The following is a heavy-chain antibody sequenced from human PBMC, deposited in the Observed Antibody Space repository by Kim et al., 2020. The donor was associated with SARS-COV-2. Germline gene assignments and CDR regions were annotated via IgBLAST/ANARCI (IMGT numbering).Heavy chain of an antibody. Sequence: GGSLRLSCAASGFTFDDYTMHWVRQAPGKGLEWVSLISWDGGSTYYADSVKGRFTISRDNSKNSLYLQMNSLRTEDTALYYCAKDSGDDYGDYVLDYWGQGTLVTVSS. D-gene: IGHD4-17*01. CDR2: ISWDGGST. CDR1: GFTFDDYT. J-gene: IGHJ4*02. V-gene: IGHV3-43*01. CDR3: AKDSGDDYGDYVLDY.